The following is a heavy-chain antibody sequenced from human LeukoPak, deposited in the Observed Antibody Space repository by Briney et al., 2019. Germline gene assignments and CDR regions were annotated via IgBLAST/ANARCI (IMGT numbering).Heavy chain of an antibody. D-gene: IGHD3-10*01. Sequence: SQTLSLTCTVSGGSISSGGYYWSWIRQHPGKGLEWIGYIYYSGSTYYNPSLKSRVTISVDTSKNQFSPKLSSVTAADTAVYYCAREPRREYDWFDPWGQGTLVTVSS. V-gene: IGHV4-31*03. CDR1: GGSISSGGYY. CDR3: AREPRREYDWFDP. J-gene: IGHJ5*02. CDR2: IYYSGST.